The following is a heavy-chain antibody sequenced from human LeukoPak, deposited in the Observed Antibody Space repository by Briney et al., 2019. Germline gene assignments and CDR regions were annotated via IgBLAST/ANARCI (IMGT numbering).Heavy chain of an antibody. CDR2: IYHSGST. CDR3: AREGSDSSSWYDY. V-gene: IGHV4-4*02. D-gene: IGHD6-13*01. J-gene: IGHJ4*02. Sequence: PSETLSLTCAVSGGSISSSNWWSWVRQPPGKGLEWIGEIYHSGSTNYNPSLKSRVTISVDKSKNQFSLKLSSVTAADTAVYYCAREGSDSSSWYDYWGQGTLVTVSS. CDR1: GGSISSSNW.